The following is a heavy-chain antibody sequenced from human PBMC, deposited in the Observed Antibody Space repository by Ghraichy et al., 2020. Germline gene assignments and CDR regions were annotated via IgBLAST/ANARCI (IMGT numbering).Heavy chain of an antibody. J-gene: IGHJ6*02. D-gene: IGHD1-1*01. Sequence: GGSLRLSCAASGFTFDDYAMHWVRQAPGKGLEWVSGISWNSGSIGYADSVKGRFTISRDNAKNSLYLQMNSLRAEDTALYYCAKDTRGTPPYGMDVWGQGTTVTVSS. CDR1: GFTFDDYA. V-gene: IGHV3-9*01. CDR2: ISWNSGSI. CDR3: AKDTRGTPPYGMDV.